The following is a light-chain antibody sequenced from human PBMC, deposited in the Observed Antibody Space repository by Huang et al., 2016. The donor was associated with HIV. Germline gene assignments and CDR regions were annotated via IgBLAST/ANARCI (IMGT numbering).Light chain of an antibody. CDR2: WAS. J-gene: IGKJ3*01. Sequence: DIVMTQSPDSLAVSLGERATIKCKSSQRVFYNSNKKNYLAWYQQKPGQPPKQLIYWASIRESGVPYRFSGSGSGTDFTLTISSLQTEDVSVYYCHQYYNTRPTFGPGTKVEIK. V-gene: IGKV4-1*01. CDR3: HQYYNTRPT. CDR1: QRVFYNSNKKNY.